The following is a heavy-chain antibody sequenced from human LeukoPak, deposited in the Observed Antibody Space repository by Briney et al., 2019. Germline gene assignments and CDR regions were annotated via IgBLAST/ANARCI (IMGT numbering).Heavy chain of an antibody. V-gene: IGHV3-23*01. CDR2: ITSGVGIT. J-gene: IGHJ4*02. CDR3: AKGDYYDFDY. Sequence: GGSLRLSCAASGFTFSNYSMNWVRQAPGKGLEWVSIITSGVGITYYADSVKGRFTISRDNSKNTLYLQMNSLRAEDTAVYYCAKGDYYDFDYWGQGTLVTVSS. CDR1: GFTFSNYS. D-gene: IGHD3-10*01.